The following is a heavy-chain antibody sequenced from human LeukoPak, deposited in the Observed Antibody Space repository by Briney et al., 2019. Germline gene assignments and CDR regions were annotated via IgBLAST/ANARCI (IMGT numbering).Heavy chain of an antibody. CDR1: GGSISSYY. J-gene: IGHJ4*02. CDR2: IYYSGST. Sequence: PSGTLSLTCTVSGGSISSYYWSWIRRPPGKGLDWIGYIYYSGSTNYNPSLKSRVTISVDTSKNQFSLKLSSVTAADTAVYYCARHLPGPYGSGSYSSGFDYWGQGTLVTVSS. CDR3: ARHLPGPYGSGSYSSGFDY. D-gene: IGHD3-10*01. V-gene: IGHV4-59*08.